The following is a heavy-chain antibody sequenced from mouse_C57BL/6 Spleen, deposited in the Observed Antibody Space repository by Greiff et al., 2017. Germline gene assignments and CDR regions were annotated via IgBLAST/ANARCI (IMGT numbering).Heavy chain of an antibody. J-gene: IGHJ2*01. CDR1: GYTFTSYW. V-gene: IGHV1-53*01. Sequence: QVQLQQPGTELVKPGASVKLSCKASGYTFTSYWMHWVKQRPGQGLEWIGNINPSNGGTNYNEKFKSKATLTVDKSSSTAYMQLSSLTSEDSAVXYCARSRYYGSSLYYFDYWGQGTTLTVSS. CDR2: INPSNGGT. CDR3: ARSRYYGSSLYYFDY. D-gene: IGHD1-1*01.